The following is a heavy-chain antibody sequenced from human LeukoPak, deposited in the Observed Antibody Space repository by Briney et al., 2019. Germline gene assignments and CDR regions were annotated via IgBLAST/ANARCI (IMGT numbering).Heavy chain of an antibody. CDR3: AKGPSFYDILTEFDY. CDR1: GFTFSSYG. J-gene: IGHJ4*02. Sequence: PGGSLRLSCAASGFTFSSYGMHWVRQAPGKGLEWVAFIRYDGSNKYYADSVKGRFTISRDNSKNTLYLQMNSLRAEDTAVYYCAKGPSFYDILTEFDYWGQGTLVTVSS. D-gene: IGHD3-9*01. CDR2: IRYDGSNK. V-gene: IGHV3-30*02.